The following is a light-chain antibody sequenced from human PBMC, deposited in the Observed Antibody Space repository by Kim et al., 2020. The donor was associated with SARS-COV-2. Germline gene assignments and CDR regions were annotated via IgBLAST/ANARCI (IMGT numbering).Light chain of an antibody. V-gene: IGLV3-19*01. CDR3: NSRDSNENVF. Sequence: LGQAVRIKCQGDNLKNYYGNWDQQKAGTAPVICNYGKNHPPSGIPEPFSGSHPGKHSSLANTGTQAGDEADYYCNSRDSNENVFFGGGTKLTVL. J-gene: IGLJ2*01. CDR1: NLKNYY. CDR2: GKN.